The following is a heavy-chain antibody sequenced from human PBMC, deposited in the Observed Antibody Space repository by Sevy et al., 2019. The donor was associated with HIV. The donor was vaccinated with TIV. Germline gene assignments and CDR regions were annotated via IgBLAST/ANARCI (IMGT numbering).Heavy chain of an antibody. CDR2: IYGSGST. CDR3: AGVMGLRSGFDY. D-gene: IGHD3-10*02. CDR1: GDSFSNYY. J-gene: IGHJ4*02. V-gene: IGHV4-59*01. Sequence: SETLSLTCTLSGDSFSNYYWNWVRQSPGKGLEWLGLIYGSGSTNYNPSLRGRITMSVDPAKSQFSLKLTSVTAADTAVYFCAGVMGLRSGFDYWGQGIPVTVSS.